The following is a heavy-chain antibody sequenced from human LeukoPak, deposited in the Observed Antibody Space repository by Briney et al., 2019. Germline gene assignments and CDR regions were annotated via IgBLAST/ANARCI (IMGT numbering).Heavy chain of an antibody. CDR3: ARDLDGSRFDY. J-gene: IGHJ4*02. D-gene: IGHD1-26*01. CDR2: INPNSGVT. V-gene: IGHV1-2*06. CDR1: GYTFTGYY. Sequence: ASVKVSCKASGYTFTGYYMHWVRQAPGQGLEWMGRINPNSGVTNYAQKFQGRVAVTRDTSLNTAYMELNRLGSDDTAMYYCARDLDGSRFDYWGQGTLVTVSS.